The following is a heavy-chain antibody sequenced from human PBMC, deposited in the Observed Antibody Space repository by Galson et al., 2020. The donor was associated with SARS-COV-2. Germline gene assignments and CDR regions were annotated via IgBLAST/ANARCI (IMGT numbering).Heavy chain of an antibody. Sequence: WGSLSLSCAVSGFTFSSYDMHWVRQATGKGLEWVSAICTAGDTYYPGSVKGRFTISRDKAKNSLYLQMNSLRAGDTAVYYCARAGEGGSYYDDYGMDVWGQGSTVTVSS. D-gene: IGHD1-26*01. J-gene: IGHJ6*02. CDR1: GFTFSSYD. V-gene: IGHV3-13*01. CDR2: ICTAGDT. CDR3: ARAGEGGSYYDDYGMDV.